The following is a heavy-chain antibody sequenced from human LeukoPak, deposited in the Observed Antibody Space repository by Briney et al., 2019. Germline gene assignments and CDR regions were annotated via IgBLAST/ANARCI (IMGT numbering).Heavy chain of an antibody. J-gene: IGHJ4*02. CDR1: GYTFTGYY. V-gene: IGHV1-2*02. D-gene: IGHD2-2*01. CDR2: INPNSGGT. Sequence: GASVKVSCKASGYTFTGYYMHWVRQAPGQGLEWMGWINPNSGGTNDAQKFQGRVTMTRDTSISTAYMELSRLRSDDTAVYYCARDIVVVPAAMHLDYWGQGTLVTVSS. CDR3: ARDIVVVPAAMHLDY.